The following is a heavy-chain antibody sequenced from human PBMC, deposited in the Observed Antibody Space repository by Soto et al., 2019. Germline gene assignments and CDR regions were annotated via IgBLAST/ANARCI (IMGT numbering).Heavy chain of an antibody. J-gene: IGHJ5*02. CDR1: GYTFTSYD. Sequence: QVQLVQSGAEVKKPGASVKVSCKASGYTFTSYDINWVRQATGQGLEWMGWMNPNSGNTGYAQKFQGRVTMTRHTSISTAYMELSSLRSEDTAVYYCARRKRRSSSSWFDPWGQGTLVTVSS. D-gene: IGHD6-6*01. CDR3: ARRKRRSSSSWFDP. CDR2: MNPNSGNT. V-gene: IGHV1-8*01.